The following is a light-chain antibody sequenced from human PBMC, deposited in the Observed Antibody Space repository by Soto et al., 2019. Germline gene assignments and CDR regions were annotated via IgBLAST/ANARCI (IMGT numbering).Light chain of an antibody. CDR2: RNN. CDR1: SSNIGSNY. J-gene: IGLJ2*01. CDR3: AAWDVSLSGPL. V-gene: IGLV1-47*01. Sequence: QSVLIQPPSASGTPGQRVTISCSGSSSNIGSNYVYWYQQLPGTAPKLLIHRNNQRPSGVPDRFSGSKSGTSASLAISGLRSEDEADYYCAAWDVSLSGPLFGGGTKLTVL.